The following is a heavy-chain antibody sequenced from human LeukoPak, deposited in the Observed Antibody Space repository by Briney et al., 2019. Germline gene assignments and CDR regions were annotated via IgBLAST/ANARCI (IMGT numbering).Heavy chain of an antibody. CDR1: GGSISSYY. CDR2: IYYSGST. V-gene: IGHV4-59*12. D-gene: IGHD6-13*01. Sequence: SETLSLTCTVSGGSISSYYWSWIRQPPGKGLEWIGYIYYSGSTNYNPSLKSRVTISVDTSKNQFSLKLSSVTAADTAVYYCARDRWSSSWASDAFDIWGQGTMVTVSS. CDR3: ARDRWSSSWASDAFDI. J-gene: IGHJ3*02.